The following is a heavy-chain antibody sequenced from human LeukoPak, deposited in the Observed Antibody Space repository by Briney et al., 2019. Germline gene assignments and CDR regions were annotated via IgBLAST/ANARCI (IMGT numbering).Heavy chain of an antibody. CDR1: GFTVSSNY. CDR2: IYSGGST. V-gene: IGHV3-53*01. Sequence: GGSLRLSCAASGFTVSSNYMSWVRQAPGKGLEWVSVIYSGGSTYYADSVKGRFTISRDNSKNTLYLQMNSLRAEDTAVYYCAKDLLWSGYHNFLENWFDPWGQGTLVTVSS. D-gene: IGHD3-3*01. J-gene: IGHJ5*02. CDR3: AKDLLWSGYHNFLENWFDP.